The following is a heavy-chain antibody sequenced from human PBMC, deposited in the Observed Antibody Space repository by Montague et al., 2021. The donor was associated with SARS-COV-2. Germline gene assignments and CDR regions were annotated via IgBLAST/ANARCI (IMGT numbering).Heavy chain of an antibody. CDR3: AKGMDRMVQGIIIWKNGDYFDY. D-gene: IGHD3-10*01. CDR2: ISGGVGNT. J-gene: IGHJ4*02. V-gene: IGHV3-23*01. CDR1: GFTSSAYA. Sequence: SLRLSCAASGFTSSAYAMNWVRQAPGRGLEWVAGISGGVGNTYYADSVKGRFTISRDNSKKALYLQLNTLRPEDTAVYYCAKGMDRMVQGIIIWKNGDYFDYWGQGTLVAVSS.